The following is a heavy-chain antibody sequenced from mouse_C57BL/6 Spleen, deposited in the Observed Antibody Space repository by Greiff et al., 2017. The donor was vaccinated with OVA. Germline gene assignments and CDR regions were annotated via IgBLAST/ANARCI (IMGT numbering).Heavy chain of an antibody. CDR2: IRNKANNHAT. CDR1: GFTFSDAW. J-gene: IGHJ2*01. Sequence: EVKLVESGGGLVQPGGSMKLSCAASGFTFSDAWMDWVRQSPEKGLEWVAEIRNKANNHATYYAESVKGRFTISRDDSKSSVYLQMNSLRAEDTGIYYCTLTGRSHYFDYWGQGTTLTVSS. V-gene: IGHV6-6*01. CDR3: TLTGRSHYFDY. D-gene: IGHD4-1*01.